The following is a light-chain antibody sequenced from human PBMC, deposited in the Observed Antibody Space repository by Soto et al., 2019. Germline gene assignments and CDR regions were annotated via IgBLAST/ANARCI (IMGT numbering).Light chain of an antibody. CDR1: QSVGRRY. J-gene: IGKJ4*01. CDR3: QYQGT. Sequence: IVLTQSPDTLSLSPGERATLSCRASQSVGRRYLAWYQQKPGQAPILLIYDTSERASDIPDRFSGSGSGTDFTLTISRLVPEDFAVYYCQYQGTFGGGTKVEIE. V-gene: IGKV3-20*01. CDR2: DTS.